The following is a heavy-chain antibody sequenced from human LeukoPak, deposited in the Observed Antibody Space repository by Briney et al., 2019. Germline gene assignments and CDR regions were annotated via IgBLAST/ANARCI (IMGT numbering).Heavy chain of an antibody. CDR3: ARIGTAWYKWFDP. V-gene: IGHV4-4*02. Sequence: SGTLSLTCAVSGGSISSSNWWSWVRQPPGKGLEWIGEISHSGSTNYNPSLESRVTISVDTSKNQFSLNLSSVTAADTAVYYCARIGTAWYKWFDPWGQGTLVTVSS. D-gene: IGHD6-19*01. J-gene: IGHJ5*02. CDR1: GGSISSSNW. CDR2: ISHSGST.